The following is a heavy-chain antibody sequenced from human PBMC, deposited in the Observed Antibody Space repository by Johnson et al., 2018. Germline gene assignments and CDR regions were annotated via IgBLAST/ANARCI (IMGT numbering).Heavy chain of an antibody. CDR1: GFTFSSYW. V-gene: IGHV3-23*04. Sequence: VQLVQSGGGLVQPGGSLRLSCAASGFTFSSYWMSWVRQAPGKGLEWVSAISGSGGSTYYADSVKGRFTISRDNSKNTLYLQMNSLRAEDTAVYYCARGRKKWKNNRTYGMDVWGQGTTVTVSS. CDR2: ISGSGGST. CDR3: ARGRKKWKNNRTYGMDV. J-gene: IGHJ6*02. D-gene: IGHD1/OR15-1a*01.